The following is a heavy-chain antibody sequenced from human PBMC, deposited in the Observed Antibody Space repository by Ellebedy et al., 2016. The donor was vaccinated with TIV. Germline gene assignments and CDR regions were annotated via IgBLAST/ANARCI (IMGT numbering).Heavy chain of an antibody. V-gene: IGHV1-58*02. J-gene: IGHJ3*02. CDR1: GFTFTTSA. Sequence: ASVKVSCKASGFTFTTSAIQWVRQARGQRLEWIGWIVVGSGNINYAQKLHERVTITRDMSTTTAYMELRGLRSEDTAVYYCAAGASPNNNGYAFDIWGQGTLITVSS. D-gene: IGHD1/OR15-1a*01. CDR2: IVVGSGNI. CDR3: AAGASPNNNGYAFDI.